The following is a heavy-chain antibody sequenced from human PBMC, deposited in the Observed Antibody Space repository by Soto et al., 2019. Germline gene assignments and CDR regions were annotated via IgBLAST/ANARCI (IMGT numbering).Heavy chain of an antibody. J-gene: IGHJ5*02. D-gene: IGHD3-10*02. CDR3: ARERLYMYGFVNSFDP. V-gene: IGHV3-33*01. Sequence: QVQLVESGGGVVQPGRSLRLSCAASGFTFSSYGMHWVRQAPGKGLEWVAVIWYDGSNKYYADSVKGRFTISRDNSKNTLFLQKISRRADDTAVYYCARERLYMYGFVNSFDPWGQGTLVTVSS. CDR1: GFTFSSYG. CDR2: IWYDGSNK.